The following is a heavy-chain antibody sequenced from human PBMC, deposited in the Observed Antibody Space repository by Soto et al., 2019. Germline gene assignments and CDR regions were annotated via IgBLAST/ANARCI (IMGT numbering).Heavy chain of an antibody. CDR2: IKSKPDGGTM. J-gene: IGHJ4*02. CDR3: XXXXXXXXTXWGFDY. V-gene: IGHV3-15*07. CDR1: GLTFTYAW. Sequence: EVQLVESGGGFVEPGGSLRLSCAASGLTFTYAWMSWVRQAPGKGLEWVGRIKSKPDGGTMDYAAPVKGRFTVSRDDSKNXXXXXXXXXXXXXXXXXXXXXXXXXXXTXWGFDYWGQGTLVTVSS. D-gene: IGHD7-27*01.